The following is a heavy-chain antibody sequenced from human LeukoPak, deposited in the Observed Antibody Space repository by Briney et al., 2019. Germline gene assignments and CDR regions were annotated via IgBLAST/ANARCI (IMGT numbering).Heavy chain of an antibody. CDR3: AREGGTSPGLDY. J-gene: IGHJ4*02. CDR1: GFSLSRYW. V-gene: IGHV3-7*01. Sequence: PGGSLRLSCTASGFSLSRYWMSWVRQAPGKGLEWVANIRQDGDEKHYVDSVKGRLTISRDNAKNSVYLQMTSLRAEDTAVHFCAREGGTSPGLDYWGQGALVTVSS. CDR2: IRQDGDEK. D-gene: IGHD6-25*01.